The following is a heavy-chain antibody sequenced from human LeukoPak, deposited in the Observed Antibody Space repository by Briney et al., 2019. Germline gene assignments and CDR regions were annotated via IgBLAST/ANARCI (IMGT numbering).Heavy chain of an antibody. V-gene: IGHV1-8*01. J-gene: IGHJ4*02. Sequence: ASVKASCKASGYTFTSCDINWVRQATGQGLEWMGWMNPNSGNTGYAQKFQGRVTMTRNTSISTAYMELSSLRSEDTAVYYCASSEGDMTAFDYWGQGTLVTVSS. D-gene: IGHD3-9*01. CDR2: MNPNSGNT. CDR3: ASSEGDMTAFDY. CDR1: GYTFTSCD.